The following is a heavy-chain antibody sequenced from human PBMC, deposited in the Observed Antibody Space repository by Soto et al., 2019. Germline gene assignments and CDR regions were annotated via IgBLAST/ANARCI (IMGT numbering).Heavy chain of an antibody. V-gene: IGHV1-69*13. J-gene: IGHJ6*02. Sequence: GASVKVSCKASGGTFSSYAISWVRQAPGQGLEWMGGIIPIFGTANYAQKFQGRVTITADESTSTAYMELSSLRSEDTAVYYCARDSYSGYDFMNGMDVWGQGTKVTVSS. D-gene: IGHD5-12*01. CDR1: GGTFSSYA. CDR3: ARDSYSGYDFMNGMDV. CDR2: IIPIFGTA.